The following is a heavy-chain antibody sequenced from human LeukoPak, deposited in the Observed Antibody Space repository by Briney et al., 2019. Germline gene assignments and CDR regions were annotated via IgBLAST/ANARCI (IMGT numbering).Heavy chain of an antibody. CDR1: SR. D-gene: IGHD3-22*01. CDR3: ARDLWNFYDDSGYNRDFDS. J-gene: IGHJ5*01. V-gene: IGHV1-18*01. CDR2: IGTYGGDT. Sequence: ASVKVSCKAASRISWVRQAPGQGLEWMAWIGTYGGDTYYAQKFQGRITVTTDTSTSTVYMELRNLRSDDTAVYYCARDLWNFYDDSGYNRDFDSWGQGTLVTVSS.